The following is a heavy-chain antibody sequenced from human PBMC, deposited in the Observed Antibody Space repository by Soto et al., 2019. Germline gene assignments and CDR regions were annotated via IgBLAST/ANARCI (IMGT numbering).Heavy chain of an antibody. CDR1: GGTFSSYT. J-gene: IGHJ1*01. D-gene: IGHD2-21*01. CDR2: IIPILGIA. V-gene: IGHV1-69*02. Sequence: QVQLVQSGAEVKKPGSSVKVSCKASGGTFSSYTISWVRQAPGQGLEWMGRIIPILGIANYAQKFQGRVTRTATISTSTAYIELRSRRSGTTAVYYCAGGCRDIGIHYRAYCKLWGKGSMVSVSS. CDR3: AGGCRDIGIHYRAYCKL.